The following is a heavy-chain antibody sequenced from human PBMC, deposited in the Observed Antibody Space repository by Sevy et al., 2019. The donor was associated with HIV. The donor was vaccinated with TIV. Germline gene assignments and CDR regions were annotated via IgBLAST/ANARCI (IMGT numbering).Heavy chain of an antibody. CDR3: ARACFVSGWYEAVYFDY. V-gene: IGHV4-4*02. CDR1: GGSINSSNW. CDR2: IYHSGST. Sequence: SETLSLTCAVSGGSINSSNWWSWVRQPPGKGLEWIGEIYHSGSTNYNPSLKSRVTISVDKSKNQFSLKLSSVTAADTAVYYCARACFVSGWYEAVYFDYWGQGTLVTVSS. D-gene: IGHD6-19*01. J-gene: IGHJ4*02.